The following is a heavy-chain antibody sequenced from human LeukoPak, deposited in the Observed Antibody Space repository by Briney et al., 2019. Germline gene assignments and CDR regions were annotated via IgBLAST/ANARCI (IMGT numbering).Heavy chain of an antibody. CDR1: GGSMSSYY. D-gene: IGHD6-13*01. CDR2: IYYTGST. J-gene: IGHJ4*02. V-gene: IGHV4-59*12. CDR3: ARDATAGNFDY. Sequence: SETLSLTCTVSGGSMSSYYCSWISQPPGKGLEYIGYIYYTGSTYYNPSLKSRVTISVDTSKRQFSLRLSSVSAADTAVYYCARDATAGNFDYWGQGTLVTVSS.